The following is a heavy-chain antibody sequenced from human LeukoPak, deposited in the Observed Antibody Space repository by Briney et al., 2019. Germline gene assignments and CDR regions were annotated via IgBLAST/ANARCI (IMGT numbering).Heavy chain of an antibody. CDR1: AFTFTNFA. J-gene: IGHJ5*01. V-gene: IGHV3-23*01. CDR2: ISADGADT. CDR3: ASAEGDS. Sequence: GGSLGLSCAASAFTFTNFAMTWVRQTPGKGLEWVSSISADGADTYYADSVKGRFTISRDNSKNTLYLKMYSLRAEDTAVYFCASAEGDSWGQGTLVTVSS.